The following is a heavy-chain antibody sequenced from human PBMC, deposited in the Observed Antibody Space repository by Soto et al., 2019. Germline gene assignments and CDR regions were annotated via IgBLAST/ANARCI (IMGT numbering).Heavy chain of an antibody. Sequence: QVQLQQWGAGLLKPSETLSLTCVVSGGSLSDYFWSWIRQPPGMALEWIGEINHLGSINYNPSLKSRVTMSVDTSKNQFSLTLNSVTAADTATYYCARGGISYWAYFYYMDVWDRGTTVTVSS. CDR2: INHLGSI. CDR1: GGSLSDYF. CDR3: ARGGISYWAYFYYMDV. V-gene: IGHV4-34*01. D-gene: IGHD2-21*01. J-gene: IGHJ6*03.